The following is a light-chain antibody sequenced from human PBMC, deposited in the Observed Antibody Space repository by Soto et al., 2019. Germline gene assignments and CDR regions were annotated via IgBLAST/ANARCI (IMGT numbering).Light chain of an antibody. CDR3: QQYNDLPLT. CDR2: GAF. V-gene: IGKV3-15*01. CDR1: QSVRSN. J-gene: IGKJ1*01. Sequence: EIDMTQSPETVYLSPGERATLSCRASQSVRSNLAWYQQKPGQAPSLLIYGAFTRATSIPARFSGTGSGTEFTLTIGSLQSEDFALYYCQQYNDLPLTFGQGTKVDIK.